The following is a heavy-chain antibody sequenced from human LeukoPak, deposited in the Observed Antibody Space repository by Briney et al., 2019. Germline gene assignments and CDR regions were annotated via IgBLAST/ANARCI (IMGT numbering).Heavy chain of an antibody. D-gene: IGHD6-19*01. CDR1: GGSISSYY. CDR3: ARDRGEEYSSGPDWFDP. Sequence: PSETLSLTCTVSGGSISSYYRSWIRQPPGKGLEWIGYIYYSGSTNYNPSLKSRVTISVDTSKNQFSLKLSSVTAADTAVYYCARDRGEEYSSGPDWFDPWGQGTLVTVSS. CDR2: IYYSGST. J-gene: IGHJ5*02. V-gene: IGHV4-59*01.